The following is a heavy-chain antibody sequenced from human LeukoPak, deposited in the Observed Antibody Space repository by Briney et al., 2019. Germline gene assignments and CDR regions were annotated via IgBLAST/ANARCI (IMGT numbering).Heavy chain of an antibody. V-gene: IGHV3-7*04. CDR3: ARAHSYTFDP. D-gene: IGHD2-2*02. J-gene: IGHJ5*02. CDR1: GFTFSSYW. Sequence: GGSLRLSCADSGFTFSSYWMGWVRQAPGKGLEWVGNIKQDGSEKYYVDSVKGRFTISRDNAKNSLYLQTNSLTAEDTAVYFCARAHSYTFDPWGQGTLVTVSS. CDR2: IKQDGSEK.